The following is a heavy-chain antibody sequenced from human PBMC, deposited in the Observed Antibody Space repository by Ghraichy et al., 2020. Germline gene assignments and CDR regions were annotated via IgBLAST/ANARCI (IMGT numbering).Heavy chain of an antibody. V-gene: IGHV3-21*01. Sequence: GESLKISCVASGFRFNMYNMNWVRQTPGGGLEWVSSIGTNSRYIYYADSVKGRFNISRDNAKNSLFLEMNSLRGEDAGLYYCARGRFLEGFGPWGRGTMVTVSS. CDR3: ARGRFLEGFGP. D-gene: IGHD3-3*01. CDR1: GFRFNMYN. J-gene: IGHJ5*02. CDR2: IGTNSRYI.